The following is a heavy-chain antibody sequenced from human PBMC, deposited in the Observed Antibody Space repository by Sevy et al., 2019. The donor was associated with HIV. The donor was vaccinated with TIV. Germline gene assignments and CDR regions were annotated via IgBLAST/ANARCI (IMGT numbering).Heavy chain of an antibody. D-gene: IGHD3-10*01. Sequence: ASVKVSCKASGYTFSSNGIAWVRQAPGQGLQWMGWIGVYNGNSKYAQNLQDRLTMTTATSTSTAYMELKSLRSDDTAVYYCARVPTYYFGSGTYFDYWGHGTLVTVSS. V-gene: IGHV1-18*01. CDR2: IGVYNGNS. CDR1: GYTFSSNG. J-gene: IGHJ4*01. CDR3: ARVPTYYFGSGTYFDY.